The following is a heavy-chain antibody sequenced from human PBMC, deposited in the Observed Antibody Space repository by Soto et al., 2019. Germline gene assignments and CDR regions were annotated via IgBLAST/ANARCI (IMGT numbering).Heavy chain of an antibody. CDR3: ARVYGDYGELVDAFDI. CDR2: IFHSGST. J-gene: IGHJ3*02. Sequence: QVQLQESGPGLVKPSGTLSLTCAVSSGSISSSNWWSWVRQPPGKGLEWIGEIFHSGSTNYNPSLKSRVTISVDKSKNQFSLKLSSVTAADTAVYYCARVYGDYGELVDAFDIWGQGTMVTVSS. CDR1: SGSISSSNW. V-gene: IGHV4-4*02. D-gene: IGHD4-17*01.